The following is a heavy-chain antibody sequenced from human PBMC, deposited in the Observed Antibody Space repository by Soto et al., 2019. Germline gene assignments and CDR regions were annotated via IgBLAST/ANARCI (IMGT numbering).Heavy chain of an antibody. V-gene: IGHV4-34*01. J-gene: IGHJ5*02. CDR1: VGSFSGYY. CDR2: INHSAST. CDR3: ATRITVFGLLIPPFDP. Sequence: SETLSLTCAVYVGSFSGYYWSLIRQPPGKGLEWIGEINHSASTNYTPSLKSRVTMSVDTSRNQFSLKLSSVTAADTAIYYCATRITVFGLLIPPFDPWGQGTKVTVSS. D-gene: IGHD3-3*01.